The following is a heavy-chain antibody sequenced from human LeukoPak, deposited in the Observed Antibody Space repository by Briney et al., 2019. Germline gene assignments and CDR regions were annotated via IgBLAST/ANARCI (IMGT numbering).Heavy chain of an antibody. Sequence: PSETLSLTCTVSGGSISSSSYYWGWIRQPPGKGLEWIGSIYYSGSTYYNPSLKSRVTISVDTSKNQFSLKLSSVTAADTAVYYCARAAATASGYFDYWGQGTLVTVSP. CDR2: IYYSGST. CDR3: ARAAATASGYFDY. J-gene: IGHJ4*02. V-gene: IGHV4-39*07. CDR1: GGSISSSSYY. D-gene: IGHD2-15*01.